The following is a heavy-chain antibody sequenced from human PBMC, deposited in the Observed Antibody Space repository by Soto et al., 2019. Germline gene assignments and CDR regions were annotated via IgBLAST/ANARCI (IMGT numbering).Heavy chain of an antibody. V-gene: IGHV1-69*01. CDR1: GGTFINYT. J-gene: IGHJ6*02. CDR2: IIPVFGTT. D-gene: IGHD2-2*01. CDR3: ARSSPYIVVRKPTGNQDYYGMDV. Sequence: QVQLVQSGAEVKKPGSSVKVFCKASGGTFINYTISWVRQAPGQGLEWMGGIIPVFGTTDYEQKFQGRVTITADGSTSTAYMKLSSLRSADTAVYYCARSSPYIVVRKPTGNQDYYGMDVWGQGTTVTVSS.